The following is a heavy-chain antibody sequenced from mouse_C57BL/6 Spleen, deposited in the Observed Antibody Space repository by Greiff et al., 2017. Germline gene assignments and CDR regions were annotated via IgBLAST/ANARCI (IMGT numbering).Heavy chain of an antibody. J-gene: IGHJ4*01. Sequence: VQLQQPGAELVMPGASVKLSCKASGYTFTSYWMHWVKQRPGQGLEWIGEIDPSDSYTNYNQKFKGKSTLTVDKSSSTAYLQLSSLTSEDSAVDYCARSGYWVFSDAMDYWGQGTSVTVSA. CDR3: ARSGYWVFSDAMDY. CDR2: IDPSDSYT. CDR1: GYTFTSYW. V-gene: IGHV1-69*01. D-gene: IGHD2-13*01.